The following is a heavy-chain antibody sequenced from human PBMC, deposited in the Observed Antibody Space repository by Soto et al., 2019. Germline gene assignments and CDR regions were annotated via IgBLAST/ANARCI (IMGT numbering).Heavy chain of an antibody. CDR1: GFSFGSYA. CDR2: ISGSDGKT. CDR3: ARWSYLDY. J-gene: IGHJ4*02. V-gene: IGHV3-23*01. D-gene: IGHD3-3*01. Sequence: SLRLSCAASGFSFGSYALSWVRQAPGKGLEWVSAISGSDGKTFYADSVKGRFSISRDTSQNTLYLQMNSLRADDTAIYYCARWSYLDYWGQGTRVTVSS.